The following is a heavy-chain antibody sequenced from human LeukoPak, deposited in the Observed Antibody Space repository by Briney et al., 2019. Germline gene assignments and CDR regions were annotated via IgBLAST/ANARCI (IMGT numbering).Heavy chain of an antibody. D-gene: IGHD1-26*01. V-gene: IGHV4-34*01. Sequence: PSETLSLTCAVYGGSFSSYYWSWIRQPPGQGVDWIGDINHSEGTNYNPSLKRRVTMSLDTSKNQFSLKLSSVTAADTAVYYCARYSRGVGAASDYWGQGTLVTVSS. CDR2: INHSEGT. CDR3: ARYSRGVGAASDY. J-gene: IGHJ4*02. CDR1: GGSFSSYY.